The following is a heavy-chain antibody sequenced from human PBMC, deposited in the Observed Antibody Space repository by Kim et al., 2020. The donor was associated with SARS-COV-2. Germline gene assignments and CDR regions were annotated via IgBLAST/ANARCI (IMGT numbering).Heavy chain of an antibody. CDR3: PRPAGGLGAGLYN. J-gene: IGHJ4*02. CDR1: GETFSSYN. Sequence: SVKVSCKVFGETFSSYNINWVRQAPGQGLEWMGRIIPMVGIPDYAQKFQGRVTITADRSTSTAYMDVSSLTSEERAGFFCPRPAGGLGAGLYNWGLGTL. V-gene: IGHV1-69*02. CDR2: IIPMVGIP. D-gene: IGHD3-16*01.